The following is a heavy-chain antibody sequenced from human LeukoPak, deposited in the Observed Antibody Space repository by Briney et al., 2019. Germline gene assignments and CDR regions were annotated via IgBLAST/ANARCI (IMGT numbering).Heavy chain of an antibody. CDR3: ASHDFWSGHYFDY. CDR1: GGSISSSSYF. Sequence: PSETLSLTCTVSGGSISSSSYFWGWIRQPPGKGLEWIGGIYYSGSTYYNPSLKSRVTISVATSKNQFSLKLSSVTAADTAVYYCASHDFWSGHYFDYWGQGTLVTVSS. D-gene: IGHD3-3*01. CDR2: IYYSGST. V-gene: IGHV4-39*01. J-gene: IGHJ4*02.